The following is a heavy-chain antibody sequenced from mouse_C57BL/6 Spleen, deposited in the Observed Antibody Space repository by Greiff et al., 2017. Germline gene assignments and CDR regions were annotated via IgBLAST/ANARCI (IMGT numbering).Heavy chain of an antibody. J-gene: IGHJ2*01. Sequence: QVQLQQPGAELVKPGASVKMSCNASGYTFTSYWITWVKQRPGQGLEWLGDIYPGSGSTTYNDKFTSKATLTVYTSSCTAYMQLNRLPSEDSAVYICARETTVVADYLDYWGQGTTLTVSS. CDR1: GYTFTSYW. CDR3: ARETTVVADYLDY. D-gene: IGHD1-1*01. V-gene: IGHV1-55*01. CDR2: IYPGSGST.